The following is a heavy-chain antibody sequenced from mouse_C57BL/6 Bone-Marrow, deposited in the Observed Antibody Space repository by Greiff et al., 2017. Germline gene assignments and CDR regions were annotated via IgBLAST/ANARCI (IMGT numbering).Heavy chain of an antibody. CDR1: GFTFTDYY. J-gene: IGHJ4*01. Sequence: EVNVVESGGGLVQPGGSLSLSCAASGFTFTDYYMSWVRQPPGKALEWLGFIRNKANGYTTEYSASVKGRFTISRDNSQSILYLQMNALRAEDSATYYCARSRYAMDYWGQGTSVTVSS. V-gene: IGHV7-3*01. CDR3: ARSRYAMDY. CDR2: IRNKANGYTT.